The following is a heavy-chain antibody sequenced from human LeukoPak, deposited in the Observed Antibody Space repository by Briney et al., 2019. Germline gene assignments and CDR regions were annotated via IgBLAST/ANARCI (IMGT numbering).Heavy chain of an antibody. CDR3: ARANFLYCSSTTCLFDY. D-gene: IGHD2-2*01. Sequence: GASVKVSCKASGYTFTDYYMHWVRQAPGQGFEWMGWINPNDGDTNYAQKFHGRVTMTRDTPISTAHMEVSRLRSDDTAVYYCARANFLYCSSTTCLFDYWGQGTQVTVSS. V-gene: IGHV1-2*02. CDR2: INPNDGDT. CDR1: GYTFTDYY. J-gene: IGHJ4*02.